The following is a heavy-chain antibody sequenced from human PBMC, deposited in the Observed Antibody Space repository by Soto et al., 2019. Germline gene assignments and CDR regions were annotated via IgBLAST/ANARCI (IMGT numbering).Heavy chain of an antibody. Sequence: QVQLVESGGGLVQPGGSLRLSCAASGITFSDYHMGWIRQAPGKGLEWVSHINPTGDSKYYADSVKVRFTISRHKSRKSRYLQRDSLRLGVTAIYYCARLPDFWGQGTQISVSS. CDR3: ARLPDF. J-gene: IGHJ4*02. CDR2: INPTGDSK. CDR1: GITFSDYH. V-gene: IGHV3-11*01.